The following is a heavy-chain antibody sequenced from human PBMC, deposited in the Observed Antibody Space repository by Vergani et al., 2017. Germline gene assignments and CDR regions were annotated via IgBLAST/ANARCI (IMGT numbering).Heavy chain of an antibody. J-gene: IGHJ4*02. V-gene: IGHV3-48*01. CDR1: FFPFLRSA. CDR2: LSRSSSTI. CDR3: ARGADGY. Sequence: EGKRGEEGGGGGEGGCSLRLSCAAAFFPFLRSALRWVRPAPGTGLAWVSYLSRSSSTIYYADSAKGRFTISRDNAKNSLYLQMNSLRAEDTAVYYCARGADGYWGQGTLVTVSS. D-gene: IGHD5-24*01.